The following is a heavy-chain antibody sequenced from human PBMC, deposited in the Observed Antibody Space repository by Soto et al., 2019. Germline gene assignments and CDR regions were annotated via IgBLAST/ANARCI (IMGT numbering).Heavy chain of an antibody. Sequence: PGGSLRLSCAAPGFTFSNAWMSWVRQAPGKGLEWVGRIKSKTDGGTTDYAAPVKGRFTISRDDSKNTLYLQMNSLKTEDTAVYYCTTARIVVVVAATLRYYYGMDVWGQGTTITV. CDR1: GFTFSNAW. V-gene: IGHV3-15*01. J-gene: IGHJ6*02. D-gene: IGHD2-15*01. CDR2: IKSKTDGGTT. CDR3: TTARIVVVVAATLRYYYGMDV.